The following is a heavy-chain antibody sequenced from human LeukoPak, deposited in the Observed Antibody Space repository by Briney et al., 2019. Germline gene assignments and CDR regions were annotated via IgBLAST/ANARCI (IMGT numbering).Heavy chain of an antibody. CDR3: ARHPFATPFDH. Sequence: ASETLSLTCTVSGDSISGVYWSWIRQPPGKELEWIGYVYYSGDTNYNPSLKSRVTMSLDTSKNQVSLRLSSVTAADTAVYYCARHPFATPFDHWGRGALLTVSS. CDR1: GDSISGVY. V-gene: IGHV4-59*08. CDR2: VYYSGDT. D-gene: IGHD2-15*01. J-gene: IGHJ4*02.